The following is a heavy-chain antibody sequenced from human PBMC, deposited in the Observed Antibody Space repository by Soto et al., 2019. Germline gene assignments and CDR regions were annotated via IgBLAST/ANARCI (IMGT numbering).Heavy chain of an antibody. CDR1: GFSFSADGVG. D-gene: IGHD2-21*01. Sequence: QITLKESGPTLVKPTQTLTLTCIFSGFSFSADGVGVGWIRQPPGKALEWLALIFWDDDARYSPSLKSRLTITKXTXKXXVVLTMTTMDPVDTATYYCAHAYGGTSWPNDAFDVWGPGTVVTVSS. CDR3: AHAYGGTSWPNDAFDV. V-gene: IGHV2-5*02. CDR2: IFWDDDA. J-gene: IGHJ3*01.